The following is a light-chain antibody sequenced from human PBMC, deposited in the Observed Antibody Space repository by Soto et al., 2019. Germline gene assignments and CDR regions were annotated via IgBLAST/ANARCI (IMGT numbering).Light chain of an antibody. CDR3: QQYITFPYT. CDR1: QTISAG. J-gene: IGKJ2*01. V-gene: IGKV1-5*01. Sequence: DIQMTQSPSTLSASVGDRVTITCGAGQTISAGLAWYQQKPGKAPDLLIYNASSLQDGVPSRFSGRGSGTDFTLTISSLQPDDFATYFCQQYITFPYTFGQGTKLEIK. CDR2: NAS.